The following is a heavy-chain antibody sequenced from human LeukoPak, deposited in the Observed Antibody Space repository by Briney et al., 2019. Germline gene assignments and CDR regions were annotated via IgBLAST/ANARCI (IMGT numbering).Heavy chain of an antibody. Sequence: GGSLRLSCVASGFTIVSYWMSWVRQAPGRGLEWVANIRQDGSEKYYVDSVKGRLTISRDNAKNSLYLQMNNLTAADTAIYYCARAGYYGDDAFDLWGQGTRVTVSS. J-gene: IGHJ3*01. D-gene: IGHD2/OR15-2a*01. CDR1: GFTIVSYW. CDR3: ARAGYYGDDAFDL. V-gene: IGHV3-7*01. CDR2: IRQDGSEK.